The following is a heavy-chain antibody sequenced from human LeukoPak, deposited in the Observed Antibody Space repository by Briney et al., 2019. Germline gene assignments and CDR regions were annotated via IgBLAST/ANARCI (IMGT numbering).Heavy chain of an antibody. V-gene: IGHV4-59*01. J-gene: IGHJ6*03. CDR3: ARNSDSYYFYYYMDV. Sequence: SETLSLTCTVSGGSISSYYWSWIRQPPGKGLEWIGYIYYSGSTNYNPSLKSRVTMSVDTPKNQFSLNLSSVTVADTAVYYCARNSDSYYFYYYMDVWGKGTTVTVS. D-gene: IGHD1-26*01. CDR1: GGSISSYY. CDR2: IYYSGST.